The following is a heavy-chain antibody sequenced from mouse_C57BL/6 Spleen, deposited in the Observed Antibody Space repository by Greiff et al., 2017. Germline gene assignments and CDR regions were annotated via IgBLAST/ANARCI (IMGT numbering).Heavy chain of an antibody. J-gene: IGHJ1*03. CDR3: ERSYGSSYWYFDV. Sequence: QVHVKQPGAELVKPGASVHLSCKASGYTFTSYWMHWVKPRPGRGLEWIGRTDPNSGGTKYNEKFKSKATLTVDKPSSTAYMQLSSLTSEDSAVYDCERSYGSSYWYFDVWGTGTTVTVSS. CDR1: GYTFTSYW. V-gene: IGHV1-72*01. D-gene: IGHD1-1*01. CDR2: TDPNSGGT.